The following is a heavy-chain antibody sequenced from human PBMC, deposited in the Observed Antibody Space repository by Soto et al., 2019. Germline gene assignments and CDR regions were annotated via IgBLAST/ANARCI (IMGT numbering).Heavy chain of an antibody. Sequence: QVQLVESGGGVVQPGRSLRLSCAASGFTFSNYAMHWVRQAPGKGLEWVAVISYDGSNKYYADSVKGRFTISRDNSKNTVYLLMTSLRAEDPGVYYCARERIHSSSPSFDYWGQGTLVNVSS. V-gene: IGHV3-30-3*01. CDR1: GFTFSNYA. CDR2: ISYDGSNK. CDR3: ARERIHSSSPSFDY. J-gene: IGHJ4*02. D-gene: IGHD5-18*01.